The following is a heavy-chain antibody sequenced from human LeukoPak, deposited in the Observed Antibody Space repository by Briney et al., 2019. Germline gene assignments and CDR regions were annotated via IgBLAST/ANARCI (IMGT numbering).Heavy chain of an antibody. Sequence: PSETLSLTCAVYGGSFSGYYWSWIRQPPGKGLEWIGEINHSGSTNYNPSLKSRVTISVDTSKNQFSLKLSSVTAADTAVYYGARGSSSSSSVWFDPWGQGTLVTVSS. CDR1: GGSFSGYY. D-gene: IGHD6-6*01. CDR2: INHSGST. CDR3: ARGSSSSSSVWFDP. V-gene: IGHV4-34*01. J-gene: IGHJ5*02.